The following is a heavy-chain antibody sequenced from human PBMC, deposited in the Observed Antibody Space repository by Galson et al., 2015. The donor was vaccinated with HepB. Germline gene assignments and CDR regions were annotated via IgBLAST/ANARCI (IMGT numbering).Heavy chain of an antibody. CDR1: GYTFTGYY. CDR2: INPNSGGT. D-gene: IGHD2-2*02. Sequence: SVKVSCKASGYTFTGYYMHWVRQAPGQGLEWMGWINPNSGGTNYAQEFQGRVTMTRDTSISTAYMELSRLRSDDTAVYYCASSCSSTSCYTSPTRRDYYYYMDVWGKGTTVTVSS. CDR3: ASSCSSTSCYTSPTRRDYYYYMDV. V-gene: IGHV1-2*02. J-gene: IGHJ6*03.